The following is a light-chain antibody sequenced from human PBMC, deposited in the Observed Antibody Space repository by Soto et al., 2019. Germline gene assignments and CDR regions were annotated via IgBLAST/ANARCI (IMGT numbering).Light chain of an antibody. Sequence: DIQMTQSPSSLSASVGDRVTITCRASQSVSTYFNWYQQKPGKAPKLLIYGASSLQSGVPARFSGSGFGTTFNFTIDSLQPEDFATYYCQQSYSAQWTFGQGTRVEFK. CDR1: QSVSTY. J-gene: IGKJ1*01. V-gene: IGKV1-39*01. CDR3: QQSYSAQWT. CDR2: GAS.